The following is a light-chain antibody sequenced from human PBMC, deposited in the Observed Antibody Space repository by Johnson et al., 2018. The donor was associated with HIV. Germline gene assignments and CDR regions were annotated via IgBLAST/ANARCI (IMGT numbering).Light chain of an antibody. CDR2: ENN. J-gene: IGLJ1*01. Sequence: QAVLTQPPSVSAAPGQKVTISCSGSSSNIGNNYVSWYQHLPGTAPKLLIYENNKRPSGITDRFSASKSGTSATLDITGLQTGDEADYYFGAWDSGLTAHFVFGTGTKITVL. CDR3: GAWDSGLTAHFV. V-gene: IGLV1-51*02. CDR1: SSNIGNNY.